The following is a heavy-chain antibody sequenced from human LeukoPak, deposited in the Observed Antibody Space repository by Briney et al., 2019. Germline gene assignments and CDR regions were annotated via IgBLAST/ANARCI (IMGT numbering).Heavy chain of an antibody. V-gene: IGHV4-59*01. J-gene: IGHJ5*02. Sequence: SETPSLTCTVSGGSISNYYWSWIRQPPVKGLEWIGYIYYSGSTNYNPSLKSRVTISVDTSKNQFSLKLSSVTAADTAVYYCARARRWNAAVEGWWFDPWGQGTLVTVSS. D-gene: IGHD1-1*01. CDR1: GGSISNYY. CDR3: ARARRWNAAVEGWWFDP. CDR2: IYYSGST.